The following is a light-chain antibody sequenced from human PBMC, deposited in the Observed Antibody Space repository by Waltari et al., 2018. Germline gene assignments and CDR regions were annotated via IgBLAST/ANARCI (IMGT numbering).Light chain of an antibody. J-gene: IGLJ3*02. V-gene: IGLV3-19*01. CDR2: GKN. CDR1: SVSRFY. CDR3: HSRDSTGNFWV. Sequence: SSELTQDPAVSVALGQTVRITCQGDSVSRFYASWYQQKPGQAPVLVIYGKNNRPSGIPDRFSGSNSGNTASLTITGTRAEDEADYYCHSRDSTGNFWVFGGGTKLTV.